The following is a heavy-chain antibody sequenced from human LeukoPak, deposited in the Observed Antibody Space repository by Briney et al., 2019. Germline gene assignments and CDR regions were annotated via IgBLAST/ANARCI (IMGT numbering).Heavy chain of an antibody. CDR3: TRAYYYDSSGYYYCYFDY. D-gene: IGHD3-22*01. Sequence: SVKVSCKASGFTFTSSAMQWVRQARGQRLEWIGWIVVGSGNTNYAQKFQERVTITRDMSTSTAYMELSSLRAEDTAVYYCTRAYYYDSSGYYYCYFDYWGQGTLVTVSS. J-gene: IGHJ4*02. CDR1: GFTFTSSA. V-gene: IGHV1-58*02. CDR2: IVVGSGNT.